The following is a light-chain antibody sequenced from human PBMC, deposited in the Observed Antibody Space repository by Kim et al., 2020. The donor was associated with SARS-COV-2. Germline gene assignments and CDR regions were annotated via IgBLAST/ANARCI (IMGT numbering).Light chain of an antibody. CDR1: QNINNW. V-gene: IGKV1-5*03. J-gene: IGKJ4*01. CDR2: EAS. CDR3: QQYDSYPLN. Sequence: DIQMTQSPSTLSASVGDRVTITCRASQNINNWLAWYQQKPGKPPILLIFEASSLESGVPSKFSGSGSGTEFTLTISSLQPDDFATYYCQQYDSYPLNFGGGTKGDSK.